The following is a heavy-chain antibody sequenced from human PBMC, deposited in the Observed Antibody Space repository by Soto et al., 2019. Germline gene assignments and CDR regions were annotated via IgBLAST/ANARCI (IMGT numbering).Heavy chain of an antibody. V-gene: IGHV3-23*01. D-gene: IGHD5-12*01. CDR1: GFTFSSYA. CDR2: ISGSGGST. Sequence: PGGSLRLSCAASGFTFSSYAMSWVRQAPGKGLEWVSAISGSGGSTYYADSVKGRFTISRDNSKSTLYLQMNSLRAEDTAVYYCAKDGDGYKPRDYGMDVWGQGTTVTVSS. J-gene: IGHJ6*02. CDR3: AKDGDGYKPRDYGMDV.